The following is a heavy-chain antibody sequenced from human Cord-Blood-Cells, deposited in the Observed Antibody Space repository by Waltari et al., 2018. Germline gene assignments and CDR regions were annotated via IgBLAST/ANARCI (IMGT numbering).Heavy chain of an antibody. Sequence: QVQLQESGPGLVKPSETLSLTCTVSGGSISSHYWSWIRQPPGKGLEWIGYIYYSGSTNSNPSLKRRVTISVDTSKNQFSLKLSSVTAADTAVYYCASTGIAAAGRGAFDIWGQGTMVTVSS. CDR2: IYYSGST. D-gene: IGHD6-13*01. J-gene: IGHJ3*02. V-gene: IGHV4-59*11. CDR1: GGSISSHY. CDR3: ASTGIAAAGRGAFDI.